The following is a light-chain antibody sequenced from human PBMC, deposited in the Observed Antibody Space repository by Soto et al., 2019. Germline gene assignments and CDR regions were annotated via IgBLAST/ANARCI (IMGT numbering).Light chain of an antibody. V-gene: IGKV1-8*01. CDR2: AAS. CDR1: QGISSY. Sequence: AIRMTQSPSSFSASTGDRVTITCRASQGISSYLAWYQQKPGKAPKLLIYAASTLQSGVPSRFRGSGSGTDFTLTISCLQSEDCATYYCQQYYSYGYTFGQGTKLEIK. J-gene: IGKJ2*01. CDR3: QQYYSYGYT.